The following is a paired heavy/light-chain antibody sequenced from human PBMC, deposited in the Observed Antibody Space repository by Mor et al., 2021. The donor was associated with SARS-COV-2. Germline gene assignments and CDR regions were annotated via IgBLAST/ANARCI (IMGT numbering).Heavy chain of an antibody. J-gene: IGHJ3*02. CDR1: GYNFATYW. CDR3: ARHMAFHI. D-gene: IGHD3-10*01. V-gene: IGHV5-51*01. Sequence: EERLVQSGAEVKKSGESLRISCTGSGYNFATYWIAWVRQKPGKGLEWMGIIWPGDSDTRYSPSFQGQVSISVDKSTNTAYLQWSSLKASDTAVYYCARHMAFHIWGQGTNVTVSS. CDR2: IWPGDSDT.
Light chain of an antibody. CDR3: QSYDGNTHWV. J-gene: IGLJ3*02. CDR1: SGSIADDY. CDR2: ENY. Sequence: NFMLTQPHSVSESPGKTVTISCTRDSGSIADDYVQWYQQRPGRSPTTVIYENYQRFSGVPGRFSGSIDTSSNSASLTISGLRTEDEADYYCQSYDGNTHWVFGGGTKLTVL. V-gene: IGLV6-57*01.